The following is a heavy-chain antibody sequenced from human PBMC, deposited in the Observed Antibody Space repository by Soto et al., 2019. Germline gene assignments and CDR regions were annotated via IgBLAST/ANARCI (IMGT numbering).Heavy chain of an antibody. CDR3: ARDMTDIVVVVAASYYYYGMDV. CDR2: ISAYNGNT. Sequence: QVQLVQSGAEVKKPGASVKVSCKASGYTFTSYGISWVRQAPGQGLEWMGWISAYNGNTNYAQKLQGRVTMTTDTPTSEANMELRSLRSDYTAVYYCARDMTDIVVVVAASYYYYGMDVWGQGTTVTVSS. CDR1: GYTFTSYG. V-gene: IGHV1-18*01. J-gene: IGHJ6*02. D-gene: IGHD2-15*01.